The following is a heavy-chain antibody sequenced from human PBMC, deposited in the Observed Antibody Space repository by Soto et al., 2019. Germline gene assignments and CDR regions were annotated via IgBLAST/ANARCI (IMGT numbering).Heavy chain of an antibody. Sequence: GSLRLSCAASGFTFTRYSMNWVRQAPGKGLEWVSSISSTTHYIYYADSMRGRFTISRDNAKNAVYLEMNSLRAEDTAVYYCARESEDPTSNFDYWGQGTLVTVSS. J-gene: IGHJ4*02. V-gene: IGHV3-21*06. CDR3: ARESEDPTSNFDY. CDR1: GFTFTRYS. CDR2: ISSTTHYI.